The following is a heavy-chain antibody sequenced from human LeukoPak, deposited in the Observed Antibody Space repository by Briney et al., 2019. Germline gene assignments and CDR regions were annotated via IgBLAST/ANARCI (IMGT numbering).Heavy chain of an antibody. J-gene: IGHJ3*02. Sequence: GGSLRLSCAASGFTFSTYAMSWVRQAPGKGLEWVSAISGSGGNTYYADSVKGRFTISRDNSKNTVYLQMNSLRADDTAVYYCAKLQEALPVGAFDIWGQGTVVTVSS. CDR1: GFTFSTYA. D-gene: IGHD1-1*01. V-gene: IGHV3-23*01. CDR2: ISGSGGNT. CDR3: AKLQEALPVGAFDI.